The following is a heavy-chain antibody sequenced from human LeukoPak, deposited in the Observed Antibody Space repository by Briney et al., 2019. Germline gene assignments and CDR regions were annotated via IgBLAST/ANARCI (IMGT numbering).Heavy chain of an antibody. V-gene: IGHV3-21*01. CDR3: ARGASPTSFDY. Sequence: GGSLRLSCAASGFTFSSYSMNWVRQAPGKGLEWVSSVSSVSGYIYYADSVKDRLTISRDNAKNSLYLQMNSLRAEDTAVYYCARGASPTSFDYWGQGTLVTVSS. CDR1: GFTFSSYS. CDR2: VSSVSGYI. D-gene: IGHD5-12*01. J-gene: IGHJ4*02.